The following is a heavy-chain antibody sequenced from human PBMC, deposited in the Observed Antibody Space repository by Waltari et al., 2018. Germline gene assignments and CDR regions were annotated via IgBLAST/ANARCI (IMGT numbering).Heavy chain of an antibody. CDR3: ARDLTSVVGVRGAEKFDY. CDR2: IIPILGIA. Sequence: QVQLVQSGAEVKKPGSSVKVSCQASGGPFSSYTISWVRLAPGQGLEWMGRIIPILGIANYAQKFQGRVTITADKSTSTAYMELSSLRSEDTAVYYCARDLTSVVGVRGAEKFDYWGQGTLVTVSS. D-gene: IGHD3-10*01. V-gene: IGHV1-69*08. J-gene: IGHJ4*02. CDR1: GGPFSSYT.